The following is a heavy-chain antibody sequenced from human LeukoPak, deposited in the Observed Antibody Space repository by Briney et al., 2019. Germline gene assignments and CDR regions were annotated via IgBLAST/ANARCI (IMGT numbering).Heavy chain of an antibody. CDR3: ATSGRNGAWDYYYYMDV. CDR2: INPNSGGT. J-gene: IGHJ6*03. CDR1: EYTFTGYY. D-gene: IGHD1-26*01. Sequence: GASVKVSCKASEYTFTGYYMHWVRQAPGQGLEWMGWINPNSGGTNYAQNFQGRVTMTRDTSISTAYMELSRLRSDDTAVYYCATSGRNGAWDYYYYMDVWGKGTTVTVSS. V-gene: IGHV1-2*02.